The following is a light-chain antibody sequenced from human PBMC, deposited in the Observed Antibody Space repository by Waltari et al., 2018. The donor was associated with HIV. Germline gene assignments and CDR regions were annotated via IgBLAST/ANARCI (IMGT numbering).Light chain of an antibody. Sequence: QSALTQPASVSGSPGQSITISCTGTSSDVGGSNYVSWYQQHPGKAPKLMIYDVSERPSGVSNRFSGSKSGNTASLTISGLQAEDEADYYCCSYAGSSTYVFGTGTKVTVL. CDR2: DVS. CDR1: SSDVGGSNY. J-gene: IGLJ1*01. CDR3: CSYAGSSTYV. V-gene: IGLV2-23*02.